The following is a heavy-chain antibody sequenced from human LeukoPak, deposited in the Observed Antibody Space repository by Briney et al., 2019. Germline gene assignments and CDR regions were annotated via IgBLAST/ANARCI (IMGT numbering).Heavy chain of an antibody. CDR3: ARVSSSVYYYYYYMDV. V-gene: IGHV3-64*01. J-gene: IGHJ6*03. D-gene: IGHD6-6*01. CDR2: ISSNGGTT. CDR1: GFTFSSYA. Sequence: GGSLRLSCAASGFTFSSYAMYWVRQAPGKGLEYVSTISSNGGTTHYANSVKGRFTISRDNAKNSLYLQMNSLRAEDTAVYYCARVSSSVYYYYYYMDVWGKGTTVTVSS.